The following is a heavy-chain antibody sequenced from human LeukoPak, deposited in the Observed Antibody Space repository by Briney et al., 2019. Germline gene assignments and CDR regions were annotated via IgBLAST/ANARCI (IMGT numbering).Heavy chain of an antibody. CDR2: INHSGST. CDR3: ARLLYYDILTGCFDY. J-gene: IGHJ4*02. CDR1: GGSFSGYY. D-gene: IGHD3-9*01. V-gene: IGHV4-34*01. Sequence: SETLSLTCAVYGGSFSGYYWSWIRQPPGKGLEWIGEINHSGSTDYNPSLKSRVTISVDTSKNQFSLKLSSVTAADTAVYYCARLLYYDILTGCFDYWGQGTLVTVSS.